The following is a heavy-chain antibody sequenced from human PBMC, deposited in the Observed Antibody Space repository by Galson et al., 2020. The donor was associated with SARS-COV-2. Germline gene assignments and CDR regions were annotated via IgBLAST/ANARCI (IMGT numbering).Heavy chain of an antibody. Sequence: SPNISCAASGFTFSSYGMHWVRQAPGKGQEPVAVISHDGSNKYYADSVKGRFTISRDNSKNTLYLQMNSLRAEDTAVYYCANKGAYYYDSSGYQDAFDIWGQGTMVTVSS. CDR3: ANKGAYYYDSSGYQDAFDI. J-gene: IGHJ3*02. D-gene: IGHD3-22*01. CDR2: ISHDGSNK. CDR1: GFTFSSYG. V-gene: IGHV3-30*18.